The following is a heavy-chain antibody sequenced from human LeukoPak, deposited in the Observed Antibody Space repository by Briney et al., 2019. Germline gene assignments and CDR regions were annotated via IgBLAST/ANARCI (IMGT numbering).Heavy chain of an antibody. CDR1: GLTFDDYA. CDR3: AKDRAVVAPLLAFDV. V-gene: IGHV3-9*01. Sequence: PGGSLRLSCVASGLTFDDYAVNWVRQAPGKGLEWVASISWNSDKIDYADSVKGRFTISRDTAKNSLYPQMNSLRTEDTALYYRAKDRAVVAPLLAFDVWGQGTMVTVSS. CDR2: ISWNSDKI. D-gene: IGHD4-23*01. J-gene: IGHJ3*01.